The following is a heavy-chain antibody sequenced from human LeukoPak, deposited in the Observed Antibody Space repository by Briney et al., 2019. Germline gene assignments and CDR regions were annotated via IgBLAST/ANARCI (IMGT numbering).Heavy chain of an antibody. Sequence: GGSLRLSCAASGFTFTRFNMNWARQAPGKGLELVSSITTSGTYIYYADSVKGRFAISRDNAKNSLYLQMNSLRAEDTAVYYCARPFYYDNNGGEGMDVWGQGTRSPSR. CDR1: GFTFTRFN. CDR2: ITTSGTYI. D-gene: IGHD3-22*01. CDR3: ARPFYYDNNGGEGMDV. V-gene: IGHV3-21*06. J-gene: IGHJ6*02.